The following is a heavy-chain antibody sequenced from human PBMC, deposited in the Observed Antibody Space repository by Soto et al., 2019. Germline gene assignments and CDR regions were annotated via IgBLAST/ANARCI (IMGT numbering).Heavy chain of an antibody. V-gene: IGHV4-30-4*01. J-gene: IGHJ6*02. Sequence: SETLSLTCTVSGGSTNSGDYYWTWVRQPPVKGLEWIGNIFHSGSTYYTPSLYSRVTISLDTSKNHFSLKLSSVTPADTAVYYCARDRYYGSGTYYNFYSGMDVWGQGTTVTVSS. CDR1: GGSTNSGDYY. D-gene: IGHD3-10*01. CDR3: ARDRYYGSGTYYNFYSGMDV. CDR2: IFHSGST.